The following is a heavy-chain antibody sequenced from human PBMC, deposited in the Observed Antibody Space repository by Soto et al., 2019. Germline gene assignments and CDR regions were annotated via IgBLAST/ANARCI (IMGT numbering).Heavy chain of an antibody. V-gene: IGHV3-15*07. CDR3: AADLPGHGGGYEFDY. J-gene: IGHJ4*01. Sequence: PEASLRLSFAASGFTFITAWMNWVRQAPGKGLEWVGRIKSKNDGGTTDYAAPVKGRFTISRDDSKNTVYLQMNSLRTEDTALYYCAADLPGHGGGYEFDYWGQGT. CDR1: GFTFITAW. CDR2: IKSKNDGGTT. D-gene: IGHD2-15*01.